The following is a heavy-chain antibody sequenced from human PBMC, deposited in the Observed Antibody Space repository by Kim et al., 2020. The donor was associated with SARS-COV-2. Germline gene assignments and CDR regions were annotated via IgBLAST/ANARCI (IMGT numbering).Heavy chain of an antibody. CDR1: GGSISSYY. Sequence: SETLSLTCTVSGGSISSYYWSWIRQPPGKGLEWIGYIYYSGSTNYNPSLKSRVTISVDTSKNQFSLKLSSVTAADTAVYYCARVPQATIKLPYFDYWGQGTLVTVSS. CDR2: IYYSGST. D-gene: IGHD5-12*01. CDR3: ARVPQATIKLPYFDY. V-gene: IGHV4-59*13. J-gene: IGHJ4*02.